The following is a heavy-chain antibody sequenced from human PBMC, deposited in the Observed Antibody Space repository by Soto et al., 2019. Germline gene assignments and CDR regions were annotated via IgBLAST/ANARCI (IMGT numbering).Heavy chain of an antibody. Sequence: GGSLRLSCEASGFTFSRVSMNWVRQVPGKGLEWVASISSGSNSIYYADSVKGRFTISRDNAKNSLYLQMNSLRVEDTAVYYCARSSATPNGWWGYGLDVWGQGTTVTVSS. D-gene: IGHD2-15*01. CDR2: ISSGSNSI. CDR3: ARSSATPNGWWGYGLDV. CDR1: GFTFSRVS. J-gene: IGHJ6*02. V-gene: IGHV3-21*04.